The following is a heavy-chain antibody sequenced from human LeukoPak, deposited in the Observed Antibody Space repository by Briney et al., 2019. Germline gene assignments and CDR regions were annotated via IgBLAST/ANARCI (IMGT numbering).Heavy chain of an antibody. CDR3: ARDLGTSGWYTFDY. CDR2: TYYRSKWYN. Sequence: SHTLSLTCAISGDSVSNNNGAWNWIRQSPSRGLEWLGRTYYRSKWYNDYAVPMKGRISINPDTSKNQFSLQVNSVTPEDTAIYYCARDLGTSGWYTFDYWGQGTLVTVSS. D-gene: IGHD6-19*01. CDR1: GDSVSNNNGA. J-gene: IGHJ4*02. V-gene: IGHV6-1*01.